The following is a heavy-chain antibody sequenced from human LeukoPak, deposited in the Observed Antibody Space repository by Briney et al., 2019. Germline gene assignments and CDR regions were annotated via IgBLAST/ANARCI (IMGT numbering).Heavy chain of an antibody. V-gene: IGHV4-59*01. D-gene: IGHD3-22*01. CDR1: GGSISSYY. Sequence: PSETLSLTCTVSGGSISSYYWSWIRQPPGKGLEWIGYIYYSGSTNYNPSLKSRVTISVDTSKNQFSLKLSSVTAADTAVYYCARGHSSGYYTIRINYFNYWGQGTLLTVSS. J-gene: IGHJ4*02. CDR3: ARGHSSGYYTIRINYFNY. CDR2: IYYSGST.